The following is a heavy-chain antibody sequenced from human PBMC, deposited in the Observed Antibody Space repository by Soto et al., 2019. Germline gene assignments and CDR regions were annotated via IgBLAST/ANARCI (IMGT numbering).Heavy chain of an antibody. J-gene: IGHJ3*01. CDR3: RGGNEFLTGSDSFDV. CDR2: FYYSGTT. CDR1: GGSISSEGYY. D-gene: IGHD3-9*01. Sequence: QVQLQESGPGLVKPSQTLSLTCTLSGGSISSEGYYWTWIRQHPGKGLEWIGAFYYSGTTSYNPSLKIRLPFSVATSTNHFSLRLSSLTAADRPMYTWRGGNEFLTGSDSFDVWGRGTMVTVSS. V-gene: IGHV4-31*03.